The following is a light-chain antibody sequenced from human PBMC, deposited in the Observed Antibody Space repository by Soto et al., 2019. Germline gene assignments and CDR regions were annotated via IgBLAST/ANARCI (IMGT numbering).Light chain of an antibody. CDR3: QQTSSAPFT. CDR1: QNINTY. J-gene: IGKJ3*01. CDR2: DAA. Sequence: DIQMTQSPYSLSAAVGDRVTIACRASQNINTYLNWYQQKPGKAPKLLMFDAASLQSGDPSRFSGSGSRTDFTLTITSLQPEDFATYYCQQTSSAPFTFGRGTKVDIK. V-gene: IGKV1-39*01.